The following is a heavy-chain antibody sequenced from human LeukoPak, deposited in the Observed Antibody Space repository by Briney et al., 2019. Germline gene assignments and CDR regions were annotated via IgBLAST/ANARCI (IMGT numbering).Heavy chain of an antibody. CDR2: IIGSGSST. CDR3: ARDRAQQLVLDF. V-gene: IGHV3-23*01. CDR1: GFTFSSYA. D-gene: IGHD6-13*01. Sequence: GGSLRLSCAASGFTFSSYAMSWVRQAPGKGLEWVSAIIGSGSSTYYADSVKGRFAISRDNSKNTLFLQMNSLRAEDTAVYYCARDRAQQLVLDFWGQGTLVTVSS. J-gene: IGHJ4*02.